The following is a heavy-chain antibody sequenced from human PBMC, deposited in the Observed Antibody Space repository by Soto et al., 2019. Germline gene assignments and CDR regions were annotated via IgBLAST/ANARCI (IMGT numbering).Heavy chain of an antibody. CDR1: GGSFSGYY. D-gene: IGHD6-6*01. CDR3: ARVSTGGAARPNGAHYYRDV. CDR2: INHSGRN. Sequence: QVQLQQWGAGLLKPSETLSLTCAVYGGSFSGYYWSWIRQPPGKGLEWSGEINHSGRNNYNPSLKTRVTISVATSKNQFSLKLSSVTAADTAVYYCARVSTGGAARPNGAHYYRDVWGKVTTGTVSS. J-gene: IGHJ6*03. V-gene: IGHV4-34*01.